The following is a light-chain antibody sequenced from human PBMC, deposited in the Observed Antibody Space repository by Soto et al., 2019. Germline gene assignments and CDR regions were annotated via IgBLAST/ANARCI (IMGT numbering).Light chain of an antibody. Sequence: QLVLTQSPSASASLGASVKLTCTLSSGHSSYAIAWHQQQPEKGPRYLMKLNSDGSHSKGDGIPGRFSGSSSGAERYLTISSLQSEDDADYYCQTWGAGIQVFGGGTKLTVL. J-gene: IGLJ2*01. CDR3: QTWGAGIQV. CDR2: LNSDGSH. CDR1: SGHSSYA. V-gene: IGLV4-69*01.